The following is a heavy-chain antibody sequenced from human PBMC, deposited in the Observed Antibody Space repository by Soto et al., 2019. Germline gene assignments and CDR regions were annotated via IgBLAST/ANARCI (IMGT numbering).Heavy chain of an antibody. V-gene: IGHV2-5*02. CDR1: GFSLSTTGVG. CDR2: IYWDDDK. Sequence: QITLKESGPTLVKPTQTLTLTCTFSGFSLSTTGVGVGWIRQPPGKALEWLALIYWDDDKRYNPSLNSRLTITKDTSKNQVVLAMTNVDPVDTATYYCVQSRCDGDCLQSYSSHSYYGLDVWGQGTTVTVSS. CDR3: VQSRCDGDCLQSYSSHSYYGLDV. D-gene: IGHD2-21*02. J-gene: IGHJ6*02.